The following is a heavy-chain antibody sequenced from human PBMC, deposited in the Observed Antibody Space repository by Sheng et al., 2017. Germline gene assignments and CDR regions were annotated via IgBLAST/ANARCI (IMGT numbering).Heavy chain of an antibody. CDR3: ARDTPTGSPYGMDV. CDR2: ISKSGSYT. V-gene: IGHV3-11*06. D-gene: IGHD1-1*01. CDR1: GFTLNGYY. Sequence: QVQLVESGGGLVTPGRGPRNYSCAASGFTLNGYYMSWVRQAPGKGLEWVSYISKSGSYTNYADSVKGRFTISRDNARNSVYLQMHSLTAEDTAVYYCARDTPTGSPYGMDVWGQGTTVTVSS. J-gene: IGHJ6*02.